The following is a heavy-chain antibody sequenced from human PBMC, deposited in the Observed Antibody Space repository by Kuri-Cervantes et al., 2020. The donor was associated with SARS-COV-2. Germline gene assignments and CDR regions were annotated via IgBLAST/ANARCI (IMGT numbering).Heavy chain of an antibody. CDR3: ASDGVSGSLSLDF. V-gene: IGHV1-46*01. Sequence: ASVKVSCKASGYTFTSYYMHWVRQAPGQGLEWMGIINPSGGSTSYAQKVRGRVTITADTSTATAYLELSGLKAEDTALYYCASDGVSGSLSLDFWGQGTLVTVSS. J-gene: IGHJ4*02. CDR1: GYTFTSYY. D-gene: IGHD6-19*01. CDR2: INPSGGST.